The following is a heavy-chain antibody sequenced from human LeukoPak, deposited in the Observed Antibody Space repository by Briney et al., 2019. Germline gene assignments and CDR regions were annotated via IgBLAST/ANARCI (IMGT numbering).Heavy chain of an antibody. CDR2: IYHSGST. CDR1: GGSISSSNW. D-gene: IGHD3-10*01. CDR3: ARVVGAVLLWFGEYWFDP. J-gene: IGHJ5*02. Sequence: SETLSLTCAVSGGSISSSNWWSWVRQPPGKGLEWIGEIYHSGSTNYNPSLKSRVTISVDKSKNQFSLKLSSVTAADTAVYYCARVVGAVLLWFGEYWFDPWGQGTLVTVSS. V-gene: IGHV4-4*02.